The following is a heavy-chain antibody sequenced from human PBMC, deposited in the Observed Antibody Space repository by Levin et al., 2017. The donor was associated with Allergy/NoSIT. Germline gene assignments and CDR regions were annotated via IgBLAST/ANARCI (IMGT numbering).Heavy chain of an antibody. D-gene: IGHD2/OR15-2a*01. CDR1: GGSISSGSYY. V-gene: IGHV4-61*02. CDR3: ASTNIPPAFDY. Sequence: SETLSLTCTVSGGSISSGSYYWSWIRQPAGKGLEWIGRIYTSGSTNYNPSLKSRVTISVDTSKNQFSLKLSSVTAADTAVYYCASTNIPPAFDYWGQGTLVTVSS. CDR2: IYTSGST. J-gene: IGHJ4*02.